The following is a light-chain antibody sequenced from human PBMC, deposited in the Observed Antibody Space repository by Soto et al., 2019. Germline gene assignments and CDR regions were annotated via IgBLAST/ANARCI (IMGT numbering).Light chain of an antibody. V-gene: IGKV1-12*01. Sequence: DIQMTQSPSSVSASVGDRVTITCRASQGISNWLAWYQQKAGKAPKLLIYATSTLQSGVPSRFRGSGSGTEFTLNISRLQPEDVATYYCQQANSFPYTCGQGTKLEIK. CDR1: QGISNW. CDR2: ATS. J-gene: IGKJ2*01. CDR3: QQANSFPYT.